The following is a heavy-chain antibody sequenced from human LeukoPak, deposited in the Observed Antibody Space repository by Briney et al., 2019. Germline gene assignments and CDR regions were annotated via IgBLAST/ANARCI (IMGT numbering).Heavy chain of an antibody. CDR3: ARVDYGGNSKGNWFDP. CDR2: MNPNSGNT. J-gene: IGHJ5*02. V-gene: IGHV1-8*03. CDR1: GYPFTRYL. Sequence: ASVKVSFKASGYPFTRYLINLVRPATGQRLEWMGWMNPNSGNTGYPQKFQGRVTITRNTSISTAYMELSSLRSEDTAVYYCARVDYGGNSKGNWFDPWGQGTLVTVSS. D-gene: IGHD4-23*01.